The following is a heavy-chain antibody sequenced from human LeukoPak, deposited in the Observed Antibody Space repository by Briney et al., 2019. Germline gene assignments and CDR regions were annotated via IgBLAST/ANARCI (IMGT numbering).Heavy chain of an antibody. J-gene: IGHJ4*02. CDR3: ARGRTGWLRLGYYFDY. D-gene: IGHD5-12*01. V-gene: IGHV1-8*01. CDR1: GYTFTSYD. Sequence: ASVTVSCKASGYTFTSYDINWVRQATGQGLEWMGWMNPNSGNTGYAQKFQGRVTMTRNTSISTAYMELSSLRSEDTAVYYCARGRTGWLRLGYYFDYWGQGTLVTVSS. CDR2: MNPNSGNT.